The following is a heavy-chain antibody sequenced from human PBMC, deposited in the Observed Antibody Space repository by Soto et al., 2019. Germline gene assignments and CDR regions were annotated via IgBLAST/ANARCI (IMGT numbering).Heavy chain of an antibody. CDR2: ISSSSSTI. V-gene: IGHV3-48*01. CDR3: ARDPYYYGSGSGSNWFDP. D-gene: IGHD3-10*01. J-gene: IGHJ5*02. Sequence: GGSLRLSCAASGFTFSSYSMNWVRQAPGKGLEWVSYISSSSSTIYYADSVKGRFTISRDNAKNSLYLQMNSLRAEDTAVYYCARDPYYYGSGSGSNWFDPWGQGTLVTVSS. CDR1: GFTFSSYS.